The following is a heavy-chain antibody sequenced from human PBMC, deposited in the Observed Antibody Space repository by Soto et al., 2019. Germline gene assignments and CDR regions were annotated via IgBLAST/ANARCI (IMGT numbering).Heavy chain of an antibody. J-gene: IGHJ4*02. Sequence: QVQVVQSGAAVKKPGSSVRVSCKASGGTSSSYAITWMRQAPGQGLEWMGGIIPILDTTDYAQKFQGRVTFTADESTSTVYMELSSLTSEDTAVYYCASGGTTVNRRFDFWGQGTLVTVSS. D-gene: IGHD4-4*01. V-gene: IGHV1-69*01. CDR2: IIPILDTT. CDR1: GGTSSSYA. CDR3: ASGGTTVNRRFDF.